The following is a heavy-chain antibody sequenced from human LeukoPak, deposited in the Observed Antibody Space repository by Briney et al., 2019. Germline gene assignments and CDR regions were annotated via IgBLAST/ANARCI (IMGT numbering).Heavy chain of an antibody. CDR1: GYTFTSYA. CDR3: ARDRFVMRGDCSGGSCYRRFDY. CDR2: INTNTGNP. V-gene: IGHV7-4-1*02. Sequence: ASVKVSCKASGYTFTSYAMNWVRQAPGQGLEWMGWINTNTGNPTYAQGFTGRFVFSLDTSVSTAYLQISSLKAEDTAVYYCARDRFVMRGDCSGGSCYRRFDYWGQGTLVTVSS. D-gene: IGHD2-15*01. J-gene: IGHJ4*02.